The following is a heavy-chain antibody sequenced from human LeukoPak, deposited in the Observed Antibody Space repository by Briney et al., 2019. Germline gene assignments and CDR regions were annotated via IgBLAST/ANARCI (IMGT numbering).Heavy chain of an antibody. CDR3: ARRRYLGEEFDY. CDR2: IYYSGNT. D-gene: IGHD3-16*01. Sequence: SETLSLTCTVSGGSISSYYWSWIRQPPGKGLEWIGYIYYSGNTNYNPSLKSRVTISVDTSKNQFSLKLSSVTAADTAVYYCARRRYLGEEFDYWGQGTLVTVSS. J-gene: IGHJ4*02. CDR1: GGSISSYY. V-gene: IGHV4-59*08.